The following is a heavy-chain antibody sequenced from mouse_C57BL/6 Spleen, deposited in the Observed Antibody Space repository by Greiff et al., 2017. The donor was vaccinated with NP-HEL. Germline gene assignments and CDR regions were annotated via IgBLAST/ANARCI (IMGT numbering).Heavy chain of an antibody. CDR2: IDPETGGT. D-gene: IGHD4-1*01. V-gene: IGHV1-15*01. J-gene: IGHJ3*01. Sequence: QVQLQQSGAELVRRGASVTLSCKASGYTFTDYEMHWVKQTPVHGLEWIGAIDPETGGTAYNQKFKGKAILTADKSSSTAYMELRSLTSEDSAVYYCTKRGPFAYWGQGTLVTVSA. CDR3: TKRGPFAY. CDR1: GYTFTDYE.